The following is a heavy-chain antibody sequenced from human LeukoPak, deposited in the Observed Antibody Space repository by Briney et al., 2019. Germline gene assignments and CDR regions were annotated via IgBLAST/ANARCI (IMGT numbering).Heavy chain of an antibody. D-gene: IGHD5-24*01. CDR3: ARERTWLLGGDYFDY. J-gene: IGHJ4*02. CDR2: ISSSSSTI. Sequence: GGSLRLSCAASGFTFSSYSMNWVRQAPGKGLEWVSYISSSSSTIYYADSVKGRFTISRDNAKNSLYLQMNSPRAEDTAVYYCARERTWLLGGDYFDYWGQGTLVTVSS. V-gene: IGHV3-48*04. CDR1: GFTFSSYS.